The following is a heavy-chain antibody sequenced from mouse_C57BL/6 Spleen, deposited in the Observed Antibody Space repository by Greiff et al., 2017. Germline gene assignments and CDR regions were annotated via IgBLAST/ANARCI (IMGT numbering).Heavy chain of an antibody. D-gene: IGHD2-3*01. CDR2: IYPGDGDT. J-gene: IGHJ2*01. V-gene: IGHV1-82*01. CDR1: GYAFSSSW. Sequence: QVQLQQSGPELVKPGASVKISCKASGYAFSSSWMNWVKQRPGKGLEWIGRIYPGDGDTNYNGKFKGKATLTADKSSSTAYMQLSSLTSEDSAVYVCAGRWLLDFDYWGQGTTLTVSS. CDR3: AGRWLLDFDY.